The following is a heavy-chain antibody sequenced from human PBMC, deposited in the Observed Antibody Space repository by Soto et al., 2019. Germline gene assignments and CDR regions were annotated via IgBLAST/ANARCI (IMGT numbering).Heavy chain of an antibody. J-gene: IGHJ3*02. Sequence: KTSETLSLTCAVSGGSISSGGYSWSWIRQPPGKGLEWIGYIYHSGSTYYNPSLKSRVTISVDRSKNQFSLKLSSVTAADTAVYYCARVLDYDFWSGYYIGNAFDIWGQGTMVTVSS. CDR2: IYHSGST. V-gene: IGHV4-30-2*01. CDR3: ARVLDYDFWSGYYIGNAFDI. D-gene: IGHD3-3*01. CDR1: GGSISSGGYS.